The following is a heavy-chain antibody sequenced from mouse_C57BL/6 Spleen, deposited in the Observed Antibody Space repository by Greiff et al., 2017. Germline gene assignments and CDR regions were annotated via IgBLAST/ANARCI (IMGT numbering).Heavy chain of an antibody. Sequence: EVQLVESGEGLVKPGGSLKLSCAASGFTFSSYAMSWVRQTPEKRLEWVAYISSGGDYIDYADTVKGRFTISRDNARNTLYLQMSSLKSEDTAMYYCTRDSPIYDGYYRYFDVWGTGTTVTVSS. CDR1: GFTFSSYA. CDR2: ISSGGDYI. CDR3: TRDSPIYDGYYRYFDV. D-gene: IGHD2-3*01. J-gene: IGHJ1*03. V-gene: IGHV5-9-1*02.